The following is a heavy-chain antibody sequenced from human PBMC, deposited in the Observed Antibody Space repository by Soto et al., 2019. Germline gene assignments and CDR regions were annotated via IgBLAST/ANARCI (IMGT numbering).Heavy chain of an antibody. V-gene: IGHV1-18*04. CDR3: ARSKGYENNNLYYFVY. CDR1: GSRFGDYG. Sequence: QVHLVQSGPEVKRPGASVKVSCEGSGSRFGDYGISWLRQAPGQGLQWLGWITPYSGQAFYINTFQDRLTMTTDTSTSTVYMDLKSLTSDDTASYDCARSKGYENNNLYYFVYWGQGALVTVPS. D-gene: IGHD3-3*01. CDR2: ITPYSGQA. J-gene: IGHJ4*02.